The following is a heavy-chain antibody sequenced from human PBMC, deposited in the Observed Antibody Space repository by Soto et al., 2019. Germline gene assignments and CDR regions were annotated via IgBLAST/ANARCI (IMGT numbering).Heavy chain of an antibody. D-gene: IGHD3-10*01. CDR3: ARVHPGLWFGDAEYYGMDV. CDR1: GFTFSSYD. V-gene: IGHV3-13*01. Sequence: GSLRLSCAASGFTFSSYDMHWVRQATGKGLEWVSAIGTAGDTYYPGSVKGRFTISRENAKNSLYLQMNSLRAEDTAVYYCARVHPGLWFGDAEYYGMDVWGQGTTVTVSS. CDR2: IGTAGDT. J-gene: IGHJ6*02.